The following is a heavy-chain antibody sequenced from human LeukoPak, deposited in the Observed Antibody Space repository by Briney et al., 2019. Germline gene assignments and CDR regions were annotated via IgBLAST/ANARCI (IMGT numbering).Heavy chain of an antibody. CDR1: GFSVSSFG. CDR2: ISVNGETT. CDR3: AQGFSSGWYPY. J-gene: IGHJ4*02. D-gene: IGHD6-19*01. Sequence: GGSLRLSCAVFGFSVSSFGMSWVRQAPGKGLEWISAISVNGETTWYADSVRGRFIISRDNSKNTLYLQLSSLRAEDTAVYYCAQGFSSGWYPYWGQGSLVSVSS. V-gene: IGHV3-23*01.